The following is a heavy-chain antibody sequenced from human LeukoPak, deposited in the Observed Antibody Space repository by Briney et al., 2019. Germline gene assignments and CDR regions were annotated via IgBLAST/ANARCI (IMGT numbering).Heavy chain of an antibody. Sequence: GGSLRLSCAASGFTVSSNYMSWVRQAPGKGLEWVSVIYSGGSTYYVDSVKGRFTISRDNSKNTLYLQMNSLRAEDTAVYYCARDRSYYGSGSYYKPYYYYGMDVWGQGTTVTVSS. CDR2: IYSGGST. D-gene: IGHD3-10*01. V-gene: IGHV3-66*01. CDR3: ARDRSYYGSGSYYKPYYYYGMDV. J-gene: IGHJ6*02. CDR1: GFTVSSNY.